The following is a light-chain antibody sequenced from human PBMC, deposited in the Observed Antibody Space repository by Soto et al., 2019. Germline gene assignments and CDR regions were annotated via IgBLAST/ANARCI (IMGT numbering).Light chain of an antibody. J-gene: IGKJ1*01. V-gene: IGKV1-39*01. CDR2: AAS. CDR1: QSLSSY. CDR3: QQSYSIPWT. Sequence: DIQMTQSPSSLSVSVRDRVTFPCRASQSLSSYLNWYQQKPGKAPKVLIYAASSLQSGVPSRFSGSGSGTDFTLTISSLQPEDFATYYCQQSYSIPWTFGQGTKVEIK.